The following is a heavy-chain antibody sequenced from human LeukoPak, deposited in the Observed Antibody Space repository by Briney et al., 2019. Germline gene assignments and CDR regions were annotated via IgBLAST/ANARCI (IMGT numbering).Heavy chain of an antibody. CDR1: GFTFSSYS. V-gene: IGHV3-48*01. CDR2: ISSSSSTI. Sequence: PGGSLRLSCAASGFTFSSYSMNWVRQAPGKGLEWVSYISSSSSTIYYADSVKGRFTISRDNAKNSLYLQMNSLRAEDTAVYYCARSGNGIVVAPAATNYWGQGTLVTVSS. D-gene: IGHD2-2*01. CDR3: ARSGNGIVVAPAATNY. J-gene: IGHJ4*02.